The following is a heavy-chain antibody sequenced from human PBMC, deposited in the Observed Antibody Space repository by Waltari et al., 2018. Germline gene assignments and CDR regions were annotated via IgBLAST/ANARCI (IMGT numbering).Heavy chain of an antibody. D-gene: IGHD3-10*01. CDR2: ISSSSSTI. V-gene: IGHV3-48*01. CDR1: GFTFSSYS. Sequence: EVQLVESGGGLVQPGGSLRLSCAASGFTFSSYSMNWVRQAPGKGLEWVSYISSSSSTIYYAESVKGRFTISRDNAKNSLYLQMNSLRAEDTAVYDCARGFYYYGSGSYYNPSRSFDYWGQGTLVTVSS. J-gene: IGHJ4*02. CDR3: ARGFYYYGSGSYYNPSRSFDY.